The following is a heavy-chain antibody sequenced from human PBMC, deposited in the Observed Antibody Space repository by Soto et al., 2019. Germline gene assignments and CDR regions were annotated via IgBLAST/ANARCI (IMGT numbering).Heavy chain of an antibody. CDR2: ISGSGGT. D-gene: IGHD6-13*01. CDR3: ARVDGYVAANPTADY. CDR1: GFTFNKYA. Sequence: GGSLRLSCAVSGFTFNKYAMTWVRQAPGKGLEWVSSISGSGGTYYAESVKGRFTVSRDNSKNTLYLQMNSLRAEDSAIYYCARVDGYVAANPTADYWGQGALVTVSS. J-gene: IGHJ4*02. V-gene: IGHV3-23*01.